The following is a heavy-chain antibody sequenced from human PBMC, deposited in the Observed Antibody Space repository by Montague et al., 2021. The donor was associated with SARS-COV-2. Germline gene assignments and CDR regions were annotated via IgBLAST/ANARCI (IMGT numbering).Heavy chain of an antibody. CDR2: INHGGST. Sequence: SETLSLTCAVHGTSFSGYYWNWIRQPPGKGLEWIGEINHGGSTKYSPSLKSRLTISADTSKNQFSLKLTSVAAADTAVYYCARLRDGVVPSPILGVGPYYSSSYMDVWGRGTTVTVSS. V-gene: IGHV4-34*01. CDR1: GTSFSGYY. CDR3: ARLRDGVVPSPILGVGPYYSSSYMDV. D-gene: IGHD3-10*01. J-gene: IGHJ6*03.